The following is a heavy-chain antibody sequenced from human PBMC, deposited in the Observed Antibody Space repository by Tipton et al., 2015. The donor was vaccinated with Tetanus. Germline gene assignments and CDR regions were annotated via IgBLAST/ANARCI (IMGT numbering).Heavy chain of an antibody. D-gene: IGHD6-6*01. J-gene: IGHJ5*02. CDR1: GGSISGSPYF. CDR3: ARDQGGGRVVRLNWLDP. V-gene: IGHV4-31*03. CDR2: IYYSGDT. Sequence: TLSLTCTVSGGSISGSPYFWNWIRQQPGKGPEWIGYIYYSGDTYYNPSLKSRLSMSVDTSKNQFSLNLTSVTAADTAVYYCARDQGGGRVVRLNWLDPWGQGTLVTVSS.